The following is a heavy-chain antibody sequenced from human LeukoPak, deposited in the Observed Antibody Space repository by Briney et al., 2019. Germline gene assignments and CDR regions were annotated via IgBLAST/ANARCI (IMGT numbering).Heavy chain of an antibody. J-gene: IGHJ6*02. V-gene: IGHV1-3*01. CDR3: ARDLRRGWDYYYGMDV. CDR1: GYTFTSYA. D-gene: IGHD3-10*01. Sequence: ASVKVSCKASGYTFTSYAMHWARQAPGQRLEWMGWINAGNGNTKYSQKFQGRVTITRDTSASTAYMELSSLRSEDTAVYYCARDLRRGWDYYYGMDVWGQGTTVTVSS. CDR2: INAGNGNT.